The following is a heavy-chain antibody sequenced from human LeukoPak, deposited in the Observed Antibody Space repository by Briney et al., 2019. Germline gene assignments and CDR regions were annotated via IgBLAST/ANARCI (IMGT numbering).Heavy chain of an antibody. Sequence: AAVKVSCKASGYTFTSYGISWVRQAPGQGLEWMGWISAYNGNTNYAQKLQGSVTMTTDTSTSTVYMELRSLRSDDTAVYYCARRHSSSWSFDYWGQGTLVTVSS. CDR3: ARRHSSSWSFDY. CDR2: ISAYNGNT. D-gene: IGHD6-13*01. V-gene: IGHV1-18*01. CDR1: GYTFTSYG. J-gene: IGHJ4*02.